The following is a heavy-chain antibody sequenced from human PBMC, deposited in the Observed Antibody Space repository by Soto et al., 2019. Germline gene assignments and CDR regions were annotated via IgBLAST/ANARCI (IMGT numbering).Heavy chain of an antibody. CDR2: IKSKIDGGTT. V-gene: IGHV3-15*01. CDR1: GLSFTKAW. D-gene: IGHD6-19*01. CDR3: TTDPWGNSGFDY. J-gene: IGHJ4*01. Sequence: GGSLRLSCAASGLSFTKAWMIWVRQAPGKGLECVGRIKSKIDGGTTDYAAPVSGRFTISRDDSRNTLYLQMNSLKTEDTAVYYCTTDPWGNSGFDYWGQGTLVTVSS.